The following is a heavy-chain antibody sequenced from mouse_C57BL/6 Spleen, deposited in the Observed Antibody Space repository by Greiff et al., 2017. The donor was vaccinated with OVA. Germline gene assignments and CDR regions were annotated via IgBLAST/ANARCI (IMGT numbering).Heavy chain of an antibody. CDR3: AQDLLTTVVATRYWYFEV. CDR1: GFTFSSYA. CDR2: ISDGGSYT. V-gene: IGHV5-4*01. Sequence: EVQRVESGGGLVKPGGSLKLSCAASGFTFSSYAMSWVRQTPEKRLEWVATISDGGSYTYYPDNVKGRFTISRDNAKNNLYLQMSHLKSEDTAMYYCAQDLLTTVVATRYWYFEVWGTGTTVTVSS. J-gene: IGHJ1*03. D-gene: IGHD1-1*01.